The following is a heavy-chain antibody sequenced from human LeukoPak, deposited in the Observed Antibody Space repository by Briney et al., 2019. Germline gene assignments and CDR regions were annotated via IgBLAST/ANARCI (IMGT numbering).Heavy chain of an antibody. CDR3: ARRRFVRGPDVVNPFDY. J-gene: IGHJ4*02. D-gene: IGHD2-8*01. Sequence: SETLSLTCTVSGYSINSAFYWGWIRVPPGKGLEWIGSVFHRGTTYYNSSLKSRANISIDTSKNQFSLKLSSVTAADTAVYYCARRRFVRGPDVVNPFDYWGQGTLVTVSS. V-gene: IGHV4-38-2*02. CDR1: GYSINSAFY. CDR2: VFHRGTT.